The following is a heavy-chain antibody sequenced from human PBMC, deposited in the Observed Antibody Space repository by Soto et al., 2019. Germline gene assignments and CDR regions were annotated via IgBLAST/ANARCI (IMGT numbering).Heavy chain of an antibody. CDR3: ARDRNYAFDI. Sequence: SVKVSCKASGGTFSSYAINWVRQAPGQGLEWRGGLIPIFGTENSAQKFQGRVTITADKYTSTAYMELSSLRSEDTAVYYCARDRNYAFDIWVHGTMVTVSS. D-gene: IGHD1-7*01. J-gene: IGHJ3*02. CDR2: LIPIFGTE. CDR1: GGTFSSYA. V-gene: IGHV1-69*06.